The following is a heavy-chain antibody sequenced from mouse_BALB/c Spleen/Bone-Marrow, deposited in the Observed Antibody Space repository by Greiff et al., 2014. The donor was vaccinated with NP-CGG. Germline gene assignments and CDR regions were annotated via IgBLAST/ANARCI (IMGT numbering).Heavy chain of an antibody. Sequence: VQLQQSGAELVRPGTSVKVSCKASGYAFTNYLIEWIKQRPGQGLEWIGMINPGSGTTNYNETFKDKATLTADKSSSTAYMQLNGLTSDDSAVYFCARLGGYYENFAYWGQGTLVTVSA. CDR3: ARLGGYYENFAY. J-gene: IGHJ3*01. V-gene: IGHV1-54*03. CDR1: GYAFTNYL. D-gene: IGHD2-3*01. CDR2: INPGSGTT.